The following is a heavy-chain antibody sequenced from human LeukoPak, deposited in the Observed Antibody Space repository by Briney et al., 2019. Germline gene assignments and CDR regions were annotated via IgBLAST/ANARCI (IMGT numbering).Heavy chain of an antibody. CDR3: ARFRGSGWYYFDY. CDR2: IYYTGSA. CDR1: GGSVSSNTYH. V-gene: IGHV4-61*01. J-gene: IGHJ4*02. Sequence: PSETLSLTCTVSGGSVSSNTYHWSWIRQPPGKGLEWIGYIYYTGSASYNPSLKSRVTISVDTSKNQISLRLTSATAADAAVYYCARFRGSGWYYFDYWGQGTLIAVSS. D-gene: IGHD6-19*01.